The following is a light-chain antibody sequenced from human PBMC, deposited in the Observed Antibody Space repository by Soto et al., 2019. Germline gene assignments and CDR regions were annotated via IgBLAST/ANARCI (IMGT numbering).Light chain of an antibody. J-gene: IGKJ1*01. CDR1: QSVSSD. Sequence: EIVMTPSPATLSVSPGERATLSCRASQSVSSDLAWYQQKPGQAPRLLMFGASTRATGIPARFSGSGSGTEFTLTISSLQSEDFALYYCQQYNNWPRTFGQGTKVDIK. V-gene: IGKV3-15*01. CDR2: GAS. CDR3: QQYNNWPRT.